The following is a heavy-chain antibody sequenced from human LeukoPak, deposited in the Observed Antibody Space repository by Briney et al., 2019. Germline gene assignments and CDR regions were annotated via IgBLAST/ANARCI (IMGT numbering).Heavy chain of an antibody. V-gene: IGHV4-34*01. CDR1: GGSFSGYY. CDR2: INHSGST. Sequence: TSETLSLTCAVSGGSFSGYYWNWIRQSPGKGLEWIGEINHSGSTHYNPSLKGRVTISVDTSQKQFSLRLTSVTAADTAVYYCARSQVKWLAFDYWGQGTLVTVSS. CDR3: ARSQVKWLAFDY. D-gene: IGHD6-19*01. J-gene: IGHJ4*02.